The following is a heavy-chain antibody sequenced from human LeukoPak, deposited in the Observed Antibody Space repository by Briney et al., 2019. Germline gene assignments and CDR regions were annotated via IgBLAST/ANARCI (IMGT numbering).Heavy chain of an antibody. Sequence: HPGGSLRLSCAASGFTFSSYAMHWVRQAPGKGLERVAVISYDGSNKYYADSVKGRFTISRDNSKNTLYLQMNSLRAEDTAVYYCARGKLGVAQTTIYYYYGMDVWGQGTTVTVSS. CDR3: ARGKLGVAQTTIYYYYGMDV. J-gene: IGHJ6*02. D-gene: IGHD3-16*01. CDR2: ISYDGSNK. CDR1: GFTFSSYA. V-gene: IGHV3-30-3*01.